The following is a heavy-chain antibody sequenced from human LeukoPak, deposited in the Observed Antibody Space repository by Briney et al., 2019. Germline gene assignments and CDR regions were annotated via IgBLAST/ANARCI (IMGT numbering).Heavy chain of an antibody. V-gene: IGHV3-30*04. J-gene: IGHJ4*02. Sequence: PGGSLTLFCAASVFIFSSYAMHWVRQARGKALECVTVISYDGSDKYYADSVKGRFTISRDNSKNTLYLQMNSLRAEDTAVYYCARDSEPVVPAATDNYFDYWGQGTLVTVSS. CDR2: ISYDGSDK. D-gene: IGHD2-2*01. CDR1: VFIFSSYA. CDR3: ARDSEPVVPAATDNYFDY.